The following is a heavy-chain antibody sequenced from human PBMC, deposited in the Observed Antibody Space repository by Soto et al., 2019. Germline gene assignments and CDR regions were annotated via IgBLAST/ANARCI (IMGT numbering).Heavy chain of an antibody. V-gene: IGHV3-30*18. CDR1: GFTFSSYC. J-gene: IGHJ4*02. D-gene: IGHD5-18*01. CDR2: ISYDGSNK. Sequence: QVQLVESGGGVVQPGRSLRLSCAASGFTFSSYCMHWVREAPGKGLEWVAVISYDGSNKYYADSVKGRFTISRDNSKNTLYLQMNSLRAEETDVYYCAKEKSAGGYSPLYDFDNWGQGSLVTVSS. CDR3: AKEKSAGGYSPLYDFDN.